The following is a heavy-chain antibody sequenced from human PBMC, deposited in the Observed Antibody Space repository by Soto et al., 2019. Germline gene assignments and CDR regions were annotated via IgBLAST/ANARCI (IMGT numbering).Heavy chain of an antibody. J-gene: IGHJ6*04. Sequence: SQTLSLTCAISGDSVSSNSAAWNWIRQSPSRGLEWLGRTYYRSKWYNDYAVSVKSRITINPDPSKNQFSLQLNSVTPEDTAVYYCARTPPVTGDHDYYYYGMDVWGKGTTVTVSS. CDR1: GDSVSSNSAA. CDR2: TYYRSKWYN. CDR3: ARTPPVTGDHDYYYYGMDV. V-gene: IGHV6-1*01. D-gene: IGHD7-27*01.